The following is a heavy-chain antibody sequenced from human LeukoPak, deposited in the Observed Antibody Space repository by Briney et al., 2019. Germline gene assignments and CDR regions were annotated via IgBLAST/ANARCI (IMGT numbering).Heavy chain of an antibody. CDR1: GGSISSYY. V-gene: IGHV4-4*09. D-gene: IGHD5-18*01. Sequence: SETLSLTCTVSGGSISSYYWSWIRQPPGKGLEWIGYIYTSGSTNYNPSLKSRVTISVDTSKNQFSLKLSSVTAADTAVYYCARHGSGYSPWGDWFDPWGQGTLVTVSS. CDR3: ARHGSGYSPWGDWFDP. CDR2: IYTSGST. J-gene: IGHJ5*02.